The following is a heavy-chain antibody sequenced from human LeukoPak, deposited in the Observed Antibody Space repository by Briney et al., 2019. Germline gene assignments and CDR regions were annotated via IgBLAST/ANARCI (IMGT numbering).Heavy chain of an antibody. V-gene: IGHV3-48*03. Sequence: SGGSLRLSXAASGFTFSSYEMNWVRQAPGKGMEWVSYISSSGSTIYYADSVKGRFTISRDNAKNSLYLQMNSLRAEDTAVYYCAGGFWSGYSTDFDYWGQGTLVTVSS. D-gene: IGHD3-3*01. CDR1: GFTFSSYE. CDR2: ISSSGSTI. J-gene: IGHJ4*02. CDR3: AGGFWSGYSTDFDY.